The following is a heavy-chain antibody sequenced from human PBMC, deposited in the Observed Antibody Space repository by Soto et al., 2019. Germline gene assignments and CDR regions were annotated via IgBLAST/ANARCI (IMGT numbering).Heavy chain of an antibody. V-gene: IGHV4-59*08. J-gene: IGHJ6*03. CDR2: IYYSGST. CDR1: GGSISSYY. CDR3: ARRTYGSGSYYLGYYYYYYYMDV. D-gene: IGHD3-10*01. Sequence: QVQLQESGPGLVKPSETLSLTCTVSGGSISSYYWGWIRQPPGKGLEWIGYIYYSGSTNYNPSLKRRVTISVDTSKNPFSLKLSSVTAADTAVYYCARRTYGSGSYYLGYYYYYYYMDVWGKGTTVTVSS.